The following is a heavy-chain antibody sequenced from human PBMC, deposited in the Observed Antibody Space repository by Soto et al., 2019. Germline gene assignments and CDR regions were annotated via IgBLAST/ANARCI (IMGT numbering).Heavy chain of an antibody. D-gene: IGHD2-2*01. CDR3: AKTHCSSTSCYDSWVWYFDL. CDR2: ISGSGGST. J-gene: IGHJ2*01. V-gene: IGHV3-23*01. CDR1: GFTFSSYA. Sequence: GGSLRLSCAASGFTFSSYAMSWVRQAPGKGLEWVSAISGSGGSTYYADSVKGRFTISRDNSKNTLYLQMNSLRAEDTAVYYCAKTHCSSTSCYDSWVWYFDLWGRGTLVTVSS.